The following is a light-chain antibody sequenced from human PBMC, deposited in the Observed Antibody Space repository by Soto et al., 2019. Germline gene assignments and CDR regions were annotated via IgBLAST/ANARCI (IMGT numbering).Light chain of an antibody. V-gene: IGKV1-13*02. CDR1: QGISSA. Sequence: AIQWTQSPSSLSASVGDRVTITCRASQGISSALAWYQQKLGKAPKLLLYDASSLESGFPSRFSGSGSGTDFTLTISSLQPEDFATYYCQQFNSYPTFGQGKRLEIK. CDR3: QQFNSYPT. CDR2: DAS. J-gene: IGKJ5*01.